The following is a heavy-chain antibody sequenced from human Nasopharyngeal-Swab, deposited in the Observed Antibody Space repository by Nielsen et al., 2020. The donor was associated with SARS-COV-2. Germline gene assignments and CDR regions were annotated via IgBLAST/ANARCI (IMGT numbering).Heavy chain of an antibody. CDR2: IYYSGST. V-gene: IGHV4-39*01. J-gene: IGHJ6*03. Sequence: ETLSVTCTVSGRFIGSRSYYWGWIRQPPGKGLEWIGSIYYSGSTYYNPSLKSRVTTSVDPSKNQFSLKLSSVTAADTAVYYYARHKYCSSTSCYFRREKASYYYMDVWGKGTTVTVSS. CDR3: ARHKYCSSTSCYFRREKASYYYMDV. CDR1: GRFIGSRSYY. D-gene: IGHD2-2*01.